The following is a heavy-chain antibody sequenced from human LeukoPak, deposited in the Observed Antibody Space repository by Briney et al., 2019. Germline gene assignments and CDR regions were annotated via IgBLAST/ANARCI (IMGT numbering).Heavy chain of an antibody. V-gene: IGHV4-4*02. CDR3: ARGRARDGSGPTFDI. Sequence: GSLRLSCAASGFTVSSNYMGWVRQPPGKGLEWIGEIYHSGSTNYNPSLKSRVTISVDKSKNQFSLKLSSVTAADTAVYYCARGRARDGSGPTFDIWGQGTMVTVSS. CDR1: GFTVSSNY. CDR2: IYHSGST. J-gene: IGHJ3*02. D-gene: IGHD3-10*01.